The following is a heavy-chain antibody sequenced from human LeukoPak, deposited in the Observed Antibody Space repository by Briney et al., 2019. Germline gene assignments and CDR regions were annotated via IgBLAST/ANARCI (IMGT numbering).Heavy chain of an antibody. CDR1: GFTFSSYS. D-gene: IGHD3-3*01. V-gene: IGHV3-21*01. J-gene: IGHJ3*02. CDR3: AREGTYYDFWSGYYPLVRQLNAFDI. Sequence: GGSLRLSCAASGFTFSSYSMNWVRQAPGKGLEWVSSISSSSSYIYYADSVKGRFTISRDNAKNSLYLQMNSLRAEDTAVYYCAREGTYYDFWSGYYPLVRQLNAFDIWGQGTMVTVSS. CDR2: ISSSSSYI.